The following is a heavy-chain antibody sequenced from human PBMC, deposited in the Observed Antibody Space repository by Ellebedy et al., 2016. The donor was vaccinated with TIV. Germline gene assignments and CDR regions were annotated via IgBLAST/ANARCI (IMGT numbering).Heavy chain of an antibody. CDR3: SRPIVVPTPGFDY. CDR1: GSSIDDYY. V-gene: IGHV4-59*08. Sequence: SETLSLTCTVSGSSIDDYYWTWIRQPPGTGLEWVGYVYYTIRSTNYSTSLKSRVTIAVDTSKNQFSLNLNSVTAADPAVYYCSRPIVVPTPGFDYWGQGALVTVSS. D-gene: IGHD1-26*01. J-gene: IGHJ4*02. CDR2: VYYTIRST.